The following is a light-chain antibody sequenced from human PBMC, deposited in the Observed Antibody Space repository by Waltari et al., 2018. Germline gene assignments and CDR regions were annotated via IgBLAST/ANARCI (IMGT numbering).Light chain of an antibody. CDR1: SSDVGGYKY. V-gene: IGLV2-14*03. Sequence: QSALTQPASVSGSPGQSITISCTGTSSDVGGYKYVSWYQQHPGKAPKLMIYDVDKRPSGVSNRFSGSKSGNTASLTISGLQAEDEADYYCSSYTSTINLGVFGGGTKLTVL. CDR3: SSYTSTINLGV. J-gene: IGLJ3*02. CDR2: DVD.